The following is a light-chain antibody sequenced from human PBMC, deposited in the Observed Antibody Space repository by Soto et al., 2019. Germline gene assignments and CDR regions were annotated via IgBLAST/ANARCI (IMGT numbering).Light chain of an antibody. CDR3: QQRRT. J-gene: IGKJ1*01. Sequence: DIQMTQSPSTLSASVGDRVTITCRASQSISSWLAWYQQKPGKAPKLLIYDASSLESGVPSRFSGSGSGTDFTLTISRLEPEDFAVYYCQQRRTFGQGTKVDIK. V-gene: IGKV1-5*01. CDR2: DAS. CDR1: QSISSW.